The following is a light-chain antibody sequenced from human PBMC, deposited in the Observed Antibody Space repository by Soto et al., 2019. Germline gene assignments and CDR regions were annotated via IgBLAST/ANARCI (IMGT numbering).Light chain of an antibody. V-gene: IGLV1-40*01. CDR3: QSYDSSLSGSDVV. CDR1: SSNIGAGYD. J-gene: IGLJ2*01. CDR2: GNS. Sequence: QSVLTQPPSVSGAPGQRVTISCTGSSSNIGAGYDVHWYQQLPGTAPKLLIYGNSNRPSGVPDRFSGSKSGTSASLAITGLQAEDEADHYCQSYDSSLSGSDVVFGGGTKLTV.